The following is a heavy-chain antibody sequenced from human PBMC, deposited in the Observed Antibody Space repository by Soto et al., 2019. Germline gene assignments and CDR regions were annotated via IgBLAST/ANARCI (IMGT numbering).Heavy chain of an antibody. CDR1: GDSFGSGSYY. V-gene: IGHV4-31*03. D-gene: IGHD3-10*01. CDR2: IYTSRTT. CDR3: ARVPPYGSGSYYKWWWFDP. J-gene: IGHJ5*02. Sequence: SSETLSLTCTVSGDSFGSGSYYWCWLRQHPGTGLEWIGYIYTSRTTYYNPSLKSRVTMSVDTSKNQFSLKLSSVTAADTAVYYCARVPPYGSGSYYKWWWFDPWGQGTLVTVSS.